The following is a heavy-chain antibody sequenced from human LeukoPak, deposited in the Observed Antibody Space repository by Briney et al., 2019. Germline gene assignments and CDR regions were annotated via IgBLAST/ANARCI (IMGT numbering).Heavy chain of an antibody. J-gene: IGHJ4*02. CDR3: ARGSRRNLLYFFDL. CDR2: MNPNSGNT. Sequence: ASVKVSYKASGYTFTSYDINWVRQATGQGLEWMGWMNPNSGNTGYARKFRGRVTMNRRTSISTTYMGLSSLRSEDTAVYYCARGSRRNLLYFFDLWGQGTLVTVSS. CDR1: GYTFTSYD. V-gene: IGHV1-8*01. D-gene: IGHD1-14*01.